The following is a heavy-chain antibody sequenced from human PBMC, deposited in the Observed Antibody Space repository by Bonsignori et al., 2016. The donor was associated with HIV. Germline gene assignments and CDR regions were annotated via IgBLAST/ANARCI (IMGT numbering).Heavy chain of an antibody. CDR2: ISSTSRYI. CDR1: GITFSNSS. CDR3: ARSRSRWINPNWFDP. V-gene: IGHV3-21*05. Sequence: EVHLVESGGGLVKPGGSLRLSCAASGITFSNSSMNWVRQAPGKGLEWVSYISSTSRYIYYADSVKGRFTISRDNAKTSVYLEMNSLRAEDTAVYYCARSRSRWINPNWFDPWGQ. D-gene: IGHD6-13*01. J-gene: IGHJ5*02.